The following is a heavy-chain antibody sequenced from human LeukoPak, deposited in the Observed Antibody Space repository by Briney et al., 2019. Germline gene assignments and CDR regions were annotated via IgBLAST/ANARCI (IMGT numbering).Heavy chain of an antibody. V-gene: IGHV1-2*02. J-gene: IGHJ4*02. D-gene: IGHD6-13*01. CDR1: GYTFTGYY. Sequence: ASVTVSCKSSGYTFTGYYMHWVRQAPGQGLEWMGWINPNSGGTNYAQKFQGRVTMTRDTSISTAYMELSRLRSDDTAVYYCASGHLIAAAGKFDYWGQGTLVTVSS. CDR2: INPNSGGT. CDR3: ASGHLIAAAGKFDY.